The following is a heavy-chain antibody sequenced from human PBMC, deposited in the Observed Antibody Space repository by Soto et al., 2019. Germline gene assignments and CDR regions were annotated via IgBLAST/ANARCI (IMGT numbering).Heavy chain of an antibody. D-gene: IGHD1-7*01. CDR1: GFAFPNAW. V-gene: IGHV3-15*07. CDR2: IKSTIDGGTT. Sequence: PGGSLRLSCAASGFAFPNAWMNWVRQAPGKGLEWVGRIKSTIDGGTTDYAEPVKGRFAISRDDSNNMVYLQMNSLKIEDTAVYYCTTDSYRTILIVRFDYWGHGTLVTVSS. CDR3: TTDSYRTILIVRFDY. J-gene: IGHJ4*01.